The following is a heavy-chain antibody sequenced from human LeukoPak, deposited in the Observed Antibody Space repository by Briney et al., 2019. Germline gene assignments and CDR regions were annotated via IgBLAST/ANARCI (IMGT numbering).Heavy chain of an antibody. CDR3: AKRIGYVDY. CDR2: ISYDGSNK. Sequence: PGGSLRLSCAASGFTFSSYGMHWVRQAPGKGLEWVAVISYDGSNKYYADSVKGRFTISRDNSKNTLYLQMNTLRAEDTAVHYCAKRIGYVDYWGQGTLVTVSS. V-gene: IGHV3-30*18. D-gene: IGHD3-22*01. J-gene: IGHJ4*02. CDR1: GFTFSSYG.